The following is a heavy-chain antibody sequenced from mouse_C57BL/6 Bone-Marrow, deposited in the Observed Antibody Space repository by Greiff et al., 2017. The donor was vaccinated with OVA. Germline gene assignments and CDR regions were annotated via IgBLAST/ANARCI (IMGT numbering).Heavy chain of an antibody. Sequence: EVQLMESGGGLVKPGGSLKLSCAASGFTFSDYGMHWVRQAPEKGLEWVAYISSGSSTIYYADTVKGRFTISRDNAKNTLFLQMTSLRSEDTAMYYCARVYYYGSSPPFAYWGQGTLVTVSA. J-gene: IGHJ3*01. CDR2: ISSGSSTI. V-gene: IGHV5-17*01. D-gene: IGHD1-1*01. CDR3: ARVYYYGSSPPFAY. CDR1: GFTFSDYG.